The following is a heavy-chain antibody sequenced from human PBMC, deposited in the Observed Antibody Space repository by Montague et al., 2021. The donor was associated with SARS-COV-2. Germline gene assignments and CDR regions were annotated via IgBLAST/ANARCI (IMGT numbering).Heavy chain of an antibody. Sequence: CAISGDSDGSNSAAWNWKRQSPSGGFERQGRTHYRSKWNNDYAVSVKSRISINPDTSKNQFFLQLNSVTPEDTAVYYCVRGLWFGELESVYSYSGMDVWGQGTMVTVSS. J-gene: IGHJ6*02. V-gene: IGHV6-1*01. CDR3: VRGLWFGELESVYSYSGMDV. D-gene: IGHD3-10*01. CDR1: GDSDGSNSAA. CDR2: THYRSKWNN.